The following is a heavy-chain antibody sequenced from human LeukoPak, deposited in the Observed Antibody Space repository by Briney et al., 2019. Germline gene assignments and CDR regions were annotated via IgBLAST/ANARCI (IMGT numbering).Heavy chain of an antibody. Sequence: GGSLRLSCAASGFTFSSYAMHWVRQAPGKGLEWVALISYDGSNKYYPDSVKGRFTISRDNSKNTLYLQMNGLRAEDTAVYYCAKDADSYLFDPWGQGTLVTVSS. D-gene: IGHD6-6*01. CDR2: ISYDGSNK. J-gene: IGHJ5*02. CDR1: GFTFSSYA. V-gene: IGHV3-30*04. CDR3: AKDADSYLFDP.